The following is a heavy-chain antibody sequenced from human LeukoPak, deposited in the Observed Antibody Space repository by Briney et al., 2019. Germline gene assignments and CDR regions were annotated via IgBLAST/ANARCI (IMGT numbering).Heavy chain of an antibody. CDR3: ARVPRYGSGSYYSLDH. J-gene: IGHJ4*02. CDR1: GYTFTGYY. Sequence: GASVKVSCKASGYTFTGYYMHWVRQAPGQGLEWMGWINPNSGGTNYAQKFQGRVTMTRDTSISTAYMELSSLRADDTAAYYCARVPRYGSGSYYSLDHWGQGTLVTVSS. CDR2: INPNSGGT. D-gene: IGHD3-10*01. V-gene: IGHV1-2*02.